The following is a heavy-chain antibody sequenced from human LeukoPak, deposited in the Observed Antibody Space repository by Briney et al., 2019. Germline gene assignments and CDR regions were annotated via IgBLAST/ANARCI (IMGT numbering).Heavy chain of an antibody. Sequence: PGGSLRLSCAASGFSFSNAWMSWVRQAPGKGLEWVCRIKRKTEAETTDYAAPVKGRFTISRDDSKNTLYLQMNSLKTEDTAVYYCTTIYGSGSPGYWGQGTLVTVSS. CDR3: TTIYGSGSPGY. V-gene: IGHV3-15*01. CDR1: GFSFSNAW. J-gene: IGHJ4*02. CDR2: IKRKTEAETT. D-gene: IGHD6-19*01.